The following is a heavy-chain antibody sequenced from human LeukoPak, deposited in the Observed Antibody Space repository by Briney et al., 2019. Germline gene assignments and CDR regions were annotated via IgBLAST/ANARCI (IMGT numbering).Heavy chain of an antibody. V-gene: IGHV1-46*01. Sequence: ASVKVSCKASGYTFTSYYMHWVRQAPGQGLEWMGIINPSGGSTSYAQKFQGRVTMTRDTSISTAYMELSRLRSDDTAVYYCARERITMVRGVPDYWGQGTLVTVS. CDR2: INPSGGST. J-gene: IGHJ4*02. D-gene: IGHD3-10*01. CDR1: GYTFTSYY. CDR3: ARERITMVRGVPDY.